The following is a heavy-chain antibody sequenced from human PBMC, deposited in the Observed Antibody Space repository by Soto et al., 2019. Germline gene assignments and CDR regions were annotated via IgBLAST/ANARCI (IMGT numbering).Heavy chain of an antibody. J-gene: IGHJ4*02. V-gene: IGHV4-38-2*01. Sequence: SETLSLTCLVSGYSVTSDSYWAWIRQSPGKGLEWIVSMYHGGTTFYNPSLKSRVTMSMDTSKNQFSLKLRSVTAADTAIYYCARVHVMVVAGSTFDYWGQGIPVTVSS. CDR2: MYHGGTT. CDR1: GYSVTSDSY. D-gene: IGHD2-15*01. CDR3: ARVHVMVVAGSTFDY.